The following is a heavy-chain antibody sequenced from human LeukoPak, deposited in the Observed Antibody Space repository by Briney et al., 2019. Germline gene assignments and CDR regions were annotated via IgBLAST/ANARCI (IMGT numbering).Heavy chain of an antibody. CDR3: ARVEGIKYYDFWSGLLD. D-gene: IGHD3-3*01. J-gene: IGHJ4*02. CDR1: GGSIGSYY. CDR2: INHSGST. V-gene: IGHV4-34*01. Sequence: SETLSLTCTVSGGSIGSYYWSWIRQPPGKGLEWIGKINHSGSTNYNPSLKSRVTISVDTSKNQFSLKLSSVTAADTAVYYCARVEGIKYYDFWSGLLDWGQGTLVTVSS.